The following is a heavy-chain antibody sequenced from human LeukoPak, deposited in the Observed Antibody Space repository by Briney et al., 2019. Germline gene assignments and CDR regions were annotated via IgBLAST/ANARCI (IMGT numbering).Heavy chain of an antibody. J-gene: IGHJ4*02. CDR1: GGSISGSSYY. D-gene: IGHD5-24*01. CDR3: ARSGRWLQLEGFDY. CDR2: IYYSGST. Sequence: PSETLSLTCTVSGGSISGSSYYWGWIRQPPGKGLEWIGYIYYSGSTNYNPSLKSRVTISVDTSKNQLSLKLSSVTAADTAVYYCARSGRWLQLEGFDYWGQGTLVTVSS. V-gene: IGHV4-61*05.